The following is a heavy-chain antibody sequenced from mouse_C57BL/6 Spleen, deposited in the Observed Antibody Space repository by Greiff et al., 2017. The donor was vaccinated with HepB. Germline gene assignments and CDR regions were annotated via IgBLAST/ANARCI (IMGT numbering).Heavy chain of an antibody. Sequence: EVQLQQSGPELVKPGASVKISCKASGYTFTDYYMNWVKQSHGKSLEWIGDINPNNGGTSYNQKFKGKATLTVDKSSSTAYMELRSLTSEDSAVYYCASPYYGTPFAYWGQGTLVTVSA. CDR2: INPNNGGT. CDR1: GYTFTDYY. J-gene: IGHJ3*01. D-gene: IGHD1-1*01. V-gene: IGHV1-26*01. CDR3: ASPYYGTPFAY.